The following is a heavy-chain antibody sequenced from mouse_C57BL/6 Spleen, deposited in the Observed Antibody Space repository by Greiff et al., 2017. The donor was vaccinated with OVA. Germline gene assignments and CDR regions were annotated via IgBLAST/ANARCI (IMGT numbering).Heavy chain of an antibody. CDR1: GYAFSSSW. CDR2: IYPGDGDT. V-gene: IGHV1-82*01. D-gene: IGHD1-1*01. Sequence: QVQLQQSGPELVKPGASVKISCKASGYAFSSSWVNWVKQRPGKGLEWIGRIYPGDGDTNYNGKFKGKATLTADKSSSTAYMQLSSLTSEDSAVYFCARSGLTTVVGDYAMDYWGQGTSVTVSS. J-gene: IGHJ4*01. CDR3: ARSGLTTVVGDYAMDY.